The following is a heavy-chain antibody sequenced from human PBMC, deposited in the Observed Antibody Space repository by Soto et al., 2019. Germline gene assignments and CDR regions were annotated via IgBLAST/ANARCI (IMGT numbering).Heavy chain of an antibody. CDR1: GGTFSSYT. D-gene: IGHD3-22*01. J-gene: IGHJ4*02. Sequence: QVQLVQSGAEVKKPGSSVKVSCKASGGTFSSYTISWVRQAPGQGLAWMGRIIPILGIANYAQKFQGRVTITADKYTRTAYMELSSLISEDTAVYYCARSPWAYSSGYYPNWAQGTLLTVSS. CDR3: ARSPWAYSSGYYPN. V-gene: IGHV1-69*02. CDR2: IIPILGIA.